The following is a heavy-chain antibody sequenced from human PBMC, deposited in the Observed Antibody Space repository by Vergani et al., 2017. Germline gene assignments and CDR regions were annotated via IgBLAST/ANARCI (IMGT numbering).Heavy chain of an antibody. J-gene: IGHJ4*02. CDR2: INHSGST. CDR1: GGSFSGYY. V-gene: IGHV4-34*01. D-gene: IGHD3-9*01. Sequence: QVQLQQWGAGLLKPSETLSLTCAVYGGSFSGYYWSWIRQPPGKGLEWIGEINHSGSTNYNPSLKSRVTISVDTSKNQFSLKLSSVTAADTAVYYCARVVTEYDILTGYHDYWGQGTLVTVSS. CDR3: ARVVTEYDILTGYHDY.